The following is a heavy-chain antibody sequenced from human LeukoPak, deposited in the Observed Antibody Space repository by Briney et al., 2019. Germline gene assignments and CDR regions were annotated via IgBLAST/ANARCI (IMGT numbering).Heavy chain of an antibody. V-gene: IGHV3-74*01. CDR3: ARAPSEIGGYYPEYFRH. CDR2: IKSDGKT. Sequence: GGSLRLSCAASGFSFSSYWMHWVRQAPGKGLVWVSRIKSDGKTNYSDSVKGRFTISRDNAKNTVSLQMNSLRAEDTGVYYCARAPSEIGGYYPEYFRHWGQGTLVTVSS. D-gene: IGHD3-22*01. CDR1: GFSFSSYW. J-gene: IGHJ1*01.